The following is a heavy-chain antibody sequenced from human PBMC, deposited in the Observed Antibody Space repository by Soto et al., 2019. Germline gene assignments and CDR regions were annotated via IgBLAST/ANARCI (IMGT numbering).Heavy chain of an antibody. CDR3: IQSRCGGDCLQSYASHYYYGMDV. D-gene: IGHD2-21*02. J-gene: IGHJ6*02. Sequence: SGPTLVNPTQTLTLTCTFSGFSLSTSGVGVGWIRQPPGKALEWLGIIFWDDDKRYSPSLGSRLTISKDTSKNQVVLTMTNMDPVDTATYYCIQSRCGGDCLQSYASHYYYGMDVWGQGTTVTVSS. V-gene: IGHV2-5*02. CDR2: IFWDDDK. CDR1: GFSLSTSGVG.